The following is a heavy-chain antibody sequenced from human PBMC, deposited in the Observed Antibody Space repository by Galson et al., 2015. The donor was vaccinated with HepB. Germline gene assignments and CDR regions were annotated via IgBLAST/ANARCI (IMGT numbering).Heavy chain of an antibody. D-gene: IGHD3-9*01. J-gene: IGHJ4*02. CDR3: AKDGESYEIYFASHAGSEYFDY. V-gene: IGHV3-30*18. Sequence: SLRLSCAASGFTFSTYGMHWVRQAPGKGLEWVAVISYDGSNKYYADSVKGRFTISRDNSKNPLYLPMNSLRAEDTAVYYCAKDGESYEIYFASHAGSEYFDYWGQGTLVTVSS. CDR2: ISYDGSNK. CDR1: GFTFSTYG.